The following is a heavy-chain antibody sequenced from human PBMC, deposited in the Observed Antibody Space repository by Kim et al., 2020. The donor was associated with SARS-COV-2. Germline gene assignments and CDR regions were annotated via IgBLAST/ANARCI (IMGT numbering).Heavy chain of an antibody. CDR1: GFTFGDYT. Sequence: GGSLRLSCAASGFTFGDYTMHWVRQAPGKGLEWVSGISGSSGSIDYADSVRGRFTISRDNANNSLFLQMNSLRAEDTAVYYCARDLAISGRWYSYYYYY. J-gene: IGHJ6*01. D-gene: IGHD6-13*01. CDR2: ISGSSGSI. V-gene: IGHV3-9*01. CDR3: ARDLAISGRWYSYYYYY.